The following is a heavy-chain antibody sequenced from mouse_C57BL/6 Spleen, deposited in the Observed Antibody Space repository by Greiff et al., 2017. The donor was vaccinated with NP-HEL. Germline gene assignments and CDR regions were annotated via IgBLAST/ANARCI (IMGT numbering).Heavy chain of an antibody. CDR2: IDPSDSYT. CDR3: AIFLFAY. J-gene: IGHJ3*01. CDR1: GYTFTSYW. Sequence: QVQLQQPGAELVKPGASVKLSCKASGYTFTSYWMQWVKQRPGQGLEWIGEIDPSDSYTNYNQKFKGKATLTVDTSSSTAYMQLSSLTSEDSAVYYFAIFLFAYWGQGTLVTVSA. V-gene: IGHV1-50*01.